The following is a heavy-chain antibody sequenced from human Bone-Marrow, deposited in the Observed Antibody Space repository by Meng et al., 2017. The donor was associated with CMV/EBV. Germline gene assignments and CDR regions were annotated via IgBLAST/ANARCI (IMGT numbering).Heavy chain of an antibody. CDR3: ARERQIGARYVIFFAN. Sequence: GGSLRLSCAASGFTFSDYYMNWVRQAPGKGLAWVSSISSSSAIYYADSVKGRFTISRDNARNSLYLQMNSLRAEDTAVYYCARERQIGARYVIFFANRGQGTLVTVSS. J-gene: IGHJ4*02. V-gene: IGHV3-69-1*01. D-gene: IGHD3-3*02. CDR1: GFTFSDYY. CDR2: ISSSSAI.